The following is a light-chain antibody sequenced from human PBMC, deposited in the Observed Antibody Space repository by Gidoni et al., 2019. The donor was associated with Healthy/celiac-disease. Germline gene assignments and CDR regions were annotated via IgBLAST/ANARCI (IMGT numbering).Light chain of an antibody. J-gene: IGKJ4*01. CDR2: LGS. Sequence: DIVMTQSPLSLPVTPGEPASISCRSSQSLLHSNGYNYLDWYLQKPGQSPQLLIYLGSNRDSGVPDRFSGSGSGTDFTLKISRGEAEDVGVYYCMQALQTPGTFGGGTKVEIK. CDR3: MQALQTPGT. V-gene: IGKV2-28*01. CDR1: QSLLHSNGYNY.